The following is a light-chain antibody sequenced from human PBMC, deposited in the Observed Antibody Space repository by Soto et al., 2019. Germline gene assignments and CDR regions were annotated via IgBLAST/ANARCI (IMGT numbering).Light chain of an antibody. J-gene: IGLJ1*01. CDR2: EVS. V-gene: IGLV2-14*01. Sequence: QSVLTQPASVSVSPGQPITISCTGTSSDVGGYNYVSRYQQHPGKAPKLMIYEVSNRPSGVSDRFSGSKSGNTASLTISGLQAEDEADYYCGSYTSSRIYVFGAGTKVTVL. CDR1: SSDVGGYNY. CDR3: GSYTSSRIYV.